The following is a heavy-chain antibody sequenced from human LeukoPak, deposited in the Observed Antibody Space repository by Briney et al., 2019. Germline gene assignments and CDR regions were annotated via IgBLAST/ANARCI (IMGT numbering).Heavy chain of an antibody. CDR3: ARDWGCSSTSCYTPLYYFDY. CDR2: INPNSGGT. V-gene: IGHV1-2*02. Sequence: ASVKVSCKASGYTFTGYYMHWVRQAPGQGLEWMGWINPNSGGTNYAQKFQGRVTMTRDTSISTAYMELSRLRSDDTAVYYCARDWGCSSTSCYTPLYYFDYWGPGTLVTVSS. J-gene: IGHJ4*02. CDR1: GYTFTGYY. D-gene: IGHD2-2*02.